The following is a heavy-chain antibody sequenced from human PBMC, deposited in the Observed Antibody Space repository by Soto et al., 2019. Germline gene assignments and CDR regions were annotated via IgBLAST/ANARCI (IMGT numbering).Heavy chain of an antibody. CDR1: GYTFTYRY. D-gene: IGHD3-22*01. V-gene: IGHV1-45*02. CDR2: ITPFNGNT. Sequence: QMQLVQSGAEVQKTGSSVKVSCKASGYTFTYRYLHWVRQAPGQALEWMGWITPFNGNTNYAQKFQDRVTITRDRSMSTAYMELSSLRSEDTAMYYCATPHPDSSGYYGTSGAFDIWGQGTMVTVSS. CDR3: ATPHPDSSGYYGTSGAFDI. J-gene: IGHJ3*02.